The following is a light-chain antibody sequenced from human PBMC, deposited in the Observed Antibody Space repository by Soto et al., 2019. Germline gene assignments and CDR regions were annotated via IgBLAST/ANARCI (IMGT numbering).Light chain of an antibody. V-gene: IGLV1-40*01. CDR2: GNS. J-gene: IGLJ2*01. Sequence: QSVLTQPPSVSGAXXXXXTISCTGSSSNIGAGYNVHWYQQLPGTAPKLLIYGNSNRPSGVPDRFSGSKSGTSASLAITGLQAEDEADYYCQSYDSSLSGFVVFGGGTKLTVL. CDR1: SSNIGAGYN. CDR3: QSYDSSLSGFVV.